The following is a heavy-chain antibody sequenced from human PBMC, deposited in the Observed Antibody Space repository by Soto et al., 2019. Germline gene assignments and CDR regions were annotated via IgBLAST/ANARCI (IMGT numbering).Heavy chain of an antibody. CDR1: GGTFSSYA. CDR3: ARDLTIVPATHPRLENYGMDV. J-gene: IGHJ6*02. V-gene: IGHV1-18*01. Sequence: EASVKVSCKASGGTFSSYAISWVRRAPGQGLEWMGWISPYNGHTQFVQRFQGRVSMTTDTSTKTAYMELRNLRSDDTAHYYCARDLTIVPATHPRLENYGMDVWGQGTTVTVSS. D-gene: IGHD2-2*01. CDR2: ISPYNGHT.